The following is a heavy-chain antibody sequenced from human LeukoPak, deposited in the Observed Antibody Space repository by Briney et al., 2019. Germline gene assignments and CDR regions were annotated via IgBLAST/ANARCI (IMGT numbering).Heavy chain of an antibody. CDR2: INPNSGGT. V-gene: IGHV1-2*02. Sequence: ASVKVSCKASGYTFTGYYMHWVRQAPGQGLEWMGWINPNSGGTNYAQKFQGRVTMTRDTSISTAYMELSRLRSDDTAVYYCARALLSTHDAFDIWGQGTMVTVSS. CDR3: ARALLSTHDAFDI. CDR1: GYTFTGYY. J-gene: IGHJ3*02. D-gene: IGHD2-21*01.